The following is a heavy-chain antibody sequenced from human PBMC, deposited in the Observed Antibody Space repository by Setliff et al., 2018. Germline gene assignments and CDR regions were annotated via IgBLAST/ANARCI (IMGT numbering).Heavy chain of an antibody. V-gene: IGHV4-4*07. D-gene: IGHD3-22*01. CDR3: ASTTAHHPITMIVGGDWFDP. CDR2: IYTSGST. Sequence: SETLSLTCTVSGGSISSYYWSWIRQPAGKGLEWIGRIYTSGSTNYNPSLKSRVTMSVDTSKNQFYLKLSSVNAADTAVYYWASTTAHHPITMIVGGDWFDPWGQGTLVTVSS. CDR1: GGSISSYY. J-gene: IGHJ5*02.